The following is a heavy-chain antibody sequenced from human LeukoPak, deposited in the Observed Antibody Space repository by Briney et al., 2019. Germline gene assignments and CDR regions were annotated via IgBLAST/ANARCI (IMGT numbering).Heavy chain of an antibody. Sequence: SETLSLTCAVYGGSFSGYYWSWIRQPPGKGLEWIGEINHSGSTNYNPSLKSRVTISVDTSKNQFSLKLSSVTAADTAVYYCARDVGATIRQYFQHWGQGTLVTVSS. CDR2: INHSGST. CDR1: GGSFSGYY. CDR3: ARDVGATIRQYFQH. V-gene: IGHV4-34*01. J-gene: IGHJ1*01. D-gene: IGHD1-26*01.